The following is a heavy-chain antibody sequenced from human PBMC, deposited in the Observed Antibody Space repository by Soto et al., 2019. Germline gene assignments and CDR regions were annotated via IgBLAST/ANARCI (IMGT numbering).Heavy chain of an antibody. CDR3: ARTGTEPYYFDY. CDR1: GGSISSGGYY. D-gene: IGHD1-1*01. CDR2: IYYSGST. Sequence: SETLSLTXTVSGGSISSGGYYWSWIRQHPGKGLEWIGYIYYSGSTYYNPSLKSRVTISVDTSKNQFSLKLSSVTAADTAVYYCARTGTEPYYFDYWGQGTLVTVSS. V-gene: IGHV4-31*02. J-gene: IGHJ4*02.